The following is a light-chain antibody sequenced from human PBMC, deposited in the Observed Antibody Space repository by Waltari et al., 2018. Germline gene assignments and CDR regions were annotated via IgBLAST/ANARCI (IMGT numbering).Light chain of an antibody. V-gene: IGKV3-20*01. CDR2: GAS. CDR3: QQYSNSVGS. CDR1: QTVTSVY. Sequence: EIVLTQSPGTLSLSPGERVTLSCRASQTVTSVYVAWYQQKLGQAPRLLIYGASNRATGIPDRFSGSGSGTNVTLTISRLEPEDFAVYYCQQYSNSVGSFGQGTKLEI. J-gene: IGKJ2*03.